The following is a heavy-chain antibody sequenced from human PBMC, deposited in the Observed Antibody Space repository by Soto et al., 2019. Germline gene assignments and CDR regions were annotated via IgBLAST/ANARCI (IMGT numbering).Heavy chain of an antibody. CDR1: GYTFTSYG. D-gene: IGHD2-8*01. CDR2: INAGNGNR. J-gene: IGHJ6*02. CDR3: XXGEVLMDV. Sequence: QVQVVQSGAEEKKPGASVKGSGKASGYTFTSYGMHWVRQAPGQRLEWMGWINAGNGNRKYYKKFQSRVTITRETXXXXXXXXXXXXXXXXTXXXXXXXGEVLMDVWGQGPTVTVSS. V-gene: IGHV1-3*05.